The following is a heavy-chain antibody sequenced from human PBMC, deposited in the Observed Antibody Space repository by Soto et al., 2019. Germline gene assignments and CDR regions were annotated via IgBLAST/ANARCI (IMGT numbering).Heavy chain of an antibody. D-gene: IGHD3-3*01. CDR1: GVTFGGYG. J-gene: IGHJ4*02. CDR3: AKVYDFWSGYQYYFDY. V-gene: IGHV3-23*01. CDR2: ISGSGGST. Sequence: GGSLRLSCGASGVTFGGYGGSWVRQAPGKGLEWVSAISGSGGSTYYADSMKGRFTISRDNSKNTLYLQMNSLRAKDTAVYYCAKVYDFWSGYQYYFDYWGQGTLVTVSS.